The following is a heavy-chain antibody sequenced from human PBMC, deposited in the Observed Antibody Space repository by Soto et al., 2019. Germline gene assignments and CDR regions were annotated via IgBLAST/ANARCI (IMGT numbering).Heavy chain of an antibody. D-gene: IGHD3-22*01. CDR1: GFTFSSYA. V-gene: IGHV3-23*01. J-gene: IGHJ4*02. CDR2: ISARGDST. Sequence: PGGSLRLSCAASGFTFSSYAMGWVRQPPGKGLEWVSAISARGDSTYYADSVKGRFTISRDNSRNTLYLQMNSLRAEDTAVYSCAKVYSSGSYFPDYWGQGTPVTVAS. CDR3: AKVYSSGSYFPDY.